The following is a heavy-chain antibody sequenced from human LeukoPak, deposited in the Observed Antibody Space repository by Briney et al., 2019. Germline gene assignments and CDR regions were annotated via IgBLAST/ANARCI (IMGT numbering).Heavy chain of an antibody. CDR2: IFYSGST. D-gene: IGHD5-12*01. V-gene: IGHV4-39*07. Sequence: PSETLSLTCTVSGGSISTSSYYWGWVRQPPGKGLEWIGNIFYSGSTYYSPSLKSRVTMSVDTSKNQFSLKLSSVTAADTAVYYCARDIGSGYDFFDYWGQGTLVTVSS. CDR1: GGSISTSSYY. J-gene: IGHJ4*02. CDR3: ARDIGSGYDFFDY.